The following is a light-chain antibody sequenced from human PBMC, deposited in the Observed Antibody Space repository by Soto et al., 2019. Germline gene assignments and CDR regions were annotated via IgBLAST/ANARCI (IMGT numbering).Light chain of an antibody. J-gene: IGKJ3*01. Sequence: IILTKSPFTLSLSPAERSSLSCRASQSVTTYLAWYQQNPGQAPRLLTYDSSNRAPGIPARFSGSGSRTDFTLTISSLEPEDFAVYYCKQSSTWPFSCGPGT. CDR1: QSVTTY. CDR2: DSS. V-gene: IGKV3-11*01. CDR3: KQSSTWPFS.